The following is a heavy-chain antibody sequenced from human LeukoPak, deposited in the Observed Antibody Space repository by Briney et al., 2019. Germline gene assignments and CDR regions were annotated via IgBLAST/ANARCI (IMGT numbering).Heavy chain of an antibody. CDR2: IYHSGST. CDR3: AREREGYCSGGSCYAFDY. J-gene: IGHJ4*02. D-gene: IGHD2-15*01. Sequence: SGTLSLTCAVSGGSISSSNWWSWVRQPPGKGLEWIGEIYHSGSTNYNPSLKSRVTIPVDKSKNQFSLKLSSVTAADTAVYYCAREREGYCSGGSCYAFDYWGQGTLVTVSS. V-gene: IGHV4-4*02. CDR1: GGSISSSNW.